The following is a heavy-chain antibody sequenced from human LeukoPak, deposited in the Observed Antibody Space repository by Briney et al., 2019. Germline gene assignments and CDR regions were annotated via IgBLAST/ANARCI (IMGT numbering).Heavy chain of an antibody. Sequence: AGGSLRLSCAASGFTFSIFAMSWVRQAPGKGLEWVSGISWNSGSIGYADSVKGRFTISRDNAKNSLYLQMNSLRAEDTALYYCARVINWNYRYYYYYMDVWGKGTTVTVSS. CDR3: ARVINWNYRYYYYYMDV. V-gene: IGHV3-9*01. J-gene: IGHJ6*03. CDR2: ISWNSGSI. D-gene: IGHD1-7*01. CDR1: GFTFSIFA.